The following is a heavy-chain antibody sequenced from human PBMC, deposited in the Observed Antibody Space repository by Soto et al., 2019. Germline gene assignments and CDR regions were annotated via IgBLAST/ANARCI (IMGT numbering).Heavy chain of an antibody. D-gene: IGHD2-8*01. CDR1: GGSFSGYY. CDR3: ARDRRYCTNGVCYTWGFDY. J-gene: IGHJ4*02. V-gene: IGHV4-34*01. CDR2: INHSGST. Sequence: SETLSLTCAVYGGSFSGYYWSWIRQPPGKGLEWIGEINHSGSTNYNPSLKSRVTISVDTSKNQFSLKLSSVTAADTAVYYCARDRRYCTNGVCYTWGFDYWGQGTLVTVSS.